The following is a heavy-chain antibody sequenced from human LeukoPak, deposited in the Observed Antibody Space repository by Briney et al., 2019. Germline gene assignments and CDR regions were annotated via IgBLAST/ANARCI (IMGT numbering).Heavy chain of an antibody. V-gene: IGHV1-69*13. CDR1: GGSFSSSA. Sequence: ASVKVSCKASGGSFSSSAISWVRQAPGQGLEWMGGIIPIFGTANYAQKFQGRVTITADESTSTAYMELSSLRSEATAVYYCASTLRGGYSYGYSWYYWGQGTLVTVSS. J-gene: IGHJ4*02. D-gene: IGHD5-18*01. CDR2: IIPIFGTA. CDR3: ASTLRGGYSYGYSWYY.